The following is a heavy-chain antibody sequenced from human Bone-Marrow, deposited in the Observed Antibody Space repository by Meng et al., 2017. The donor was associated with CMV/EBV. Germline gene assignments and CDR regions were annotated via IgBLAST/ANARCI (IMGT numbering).Heavy chain of an antibody. D-gene: IGHD5-18*01. CDR3: ARDRYTAMVTWDYYYYYGMDV. CDR2: ISSSSSYI. Sequence: GESLKISCAASGFTFSSYSMNWVRQAPGKGLEWVSSISSSSSYIYYADSVKGRFTISRDNAKNSLYLQMNSLRAEDTAVYYCARDRYTAMVTWDYYYYYGMDVWGQGTTVTVSS. V-gene: IGHV3-21*01. CDR1: GFTFSSYS. J-gene: IGHJ6*02.